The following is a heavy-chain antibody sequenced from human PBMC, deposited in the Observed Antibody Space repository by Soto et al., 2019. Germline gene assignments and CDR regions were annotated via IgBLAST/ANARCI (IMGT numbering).Heavy chain of an antibody. CDR2: IQYSVST. Sequence: XASLSRPCTVCGGSVNSYFWSWIRQPPGKGLEWIGYIQYSVSTSYSPSLKSRVTISVDTSQNQLSLRLSSVTAADTAVSSCASHGGWGGFDVWGQGALVTVSS. J-gene: IGHJ5*02. CDR3: ASHGGWGGFDV. D-gene: IGHD3-10*01. CDR1: GGSVNSYF. V-gene: IGHV4-59*02.